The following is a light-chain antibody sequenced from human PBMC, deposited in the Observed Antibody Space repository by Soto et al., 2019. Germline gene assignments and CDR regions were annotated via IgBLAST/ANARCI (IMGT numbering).Light chain of an antibody. CDR3: ETWDSNTRAV. Sequence: QLVLTQSSSASASLGSSVKLTCTLSSGHSSYIIAWHQQQPGKAPRYLMKLEGSGSYNKGSGVPDRFSGSSSGADRYLTISNLPSEDGADYYCETWDSNTRAVFGGGTNLTVL. J-gene: IGLJ2*01. V-gene: IGLV4-60*03. CDR1: SGHSSYI. CDR2: LEGSGSY.